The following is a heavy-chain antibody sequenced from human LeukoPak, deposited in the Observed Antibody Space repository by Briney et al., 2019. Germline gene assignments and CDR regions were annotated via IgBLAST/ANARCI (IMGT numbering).Heavy chain of an antibody. D-gene: IGHD6-19*01. J-gene: IGHJ4*02. CDR1: GYSISSGYY. V-gene: IGHV4-38-2*02. CDR2: IYHSGST. Sequence: SETLSLTCTVSGYSISSGYYWGWIRQPPGKGLEWIGSIYHSGSTYYNPSLKSRVTISVDTSKNQFSLKLSSVTAADTAVYYCARETSGWLYWGQGTLVTVSS. CDR3: ARETSGWLY.